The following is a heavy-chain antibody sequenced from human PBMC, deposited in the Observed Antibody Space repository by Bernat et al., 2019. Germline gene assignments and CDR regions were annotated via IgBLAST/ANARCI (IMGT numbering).Heavy chain of an antibody. CDR2: ISYDGSNK. J-gene: IGHJ6*02. Sequence: QVQLVESGGGVVQPGRSLRLSCAASGFTFSSYAMHWVRQAPGKGLEWVAVISYDGSNKCYADSVKGRFTISRDNSKNTLYLQMNSLRAEDTAVYYCARDVPVGIAADGPYYYYGMDVWGQGTTVTVSS. CDR1: GFTFSSYA. D-gene: IGHD6-13*01. V-gene: IGHV3-30-3*01. CDR3: ARDVPVGIAADGPYYYYGMDV.